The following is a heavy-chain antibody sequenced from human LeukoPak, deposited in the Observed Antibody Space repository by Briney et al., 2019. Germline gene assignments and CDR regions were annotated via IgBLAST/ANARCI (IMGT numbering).Heavy chain of an antibody. D-gene: IGHD3-3*01. Sequence: SVKVSCKASGYIFTNYGISWIRQAPGQGLEWMGGIIPIFGTANYAQKFQGRVTITADESTSTAYMELSSLRSEDTAVYYCARGLITIFGVVIITYGMDVWGQGTTVTVSS. CDR3: ARGLITIFGVVIITYGMDV. CDR2: IIPIFGTA. V-gene: IGHV1-69*13. CDR1: GYIFTNYG. J-gene: IGHJ6*02.